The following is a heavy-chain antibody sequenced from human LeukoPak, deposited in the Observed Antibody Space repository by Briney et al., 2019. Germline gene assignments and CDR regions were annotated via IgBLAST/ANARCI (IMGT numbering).Heavy chain of an antibody. CDR3: ARALTTVTTRGYFDY. J-gene: IGHJ4*02. CDR1: GYTFTSYY. D-gene: IGHD4-17*01. Sequence: GASVKVSCKASGYTFTSYYMHWVRQAPGQGLEWMGIISPSGGSTSYAQKFQGRVTMTRDTSTSTVYMELSSLRSEDTAVYYCARALTTVTTRGYFDYWGQGTLVTVSP. V-gene: IGHV1-46*01. CDR2: ISPSGGST.